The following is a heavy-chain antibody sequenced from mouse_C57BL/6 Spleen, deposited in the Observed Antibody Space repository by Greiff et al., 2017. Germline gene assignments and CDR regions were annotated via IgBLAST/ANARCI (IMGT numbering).Heavy chain of an antibody. CDR3: GYSNYGGFAY. CDR1: GYTFTSYW. CDR2: IDPSDSYT. J-gene: IGHJ3*01. V-gene: IGHV1-69*01. Sequence: VQLQQPGAELVMPGASVKLSCKASGYTFTSYWMHWVKQRPGQGLEWIGEIDPSDSYTNYNQKFKGKSTLTVDKSSSTAYMQLSSLTSEDSAVYYCGYSNYGGFAYWGQGTLVTVAA. D-gene: IGHD2-5*01.